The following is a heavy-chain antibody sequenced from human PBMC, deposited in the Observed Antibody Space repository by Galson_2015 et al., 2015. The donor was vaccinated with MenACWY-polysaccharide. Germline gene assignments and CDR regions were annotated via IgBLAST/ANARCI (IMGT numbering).Heavy chain of an antibody. J-gene: IGHJ4*02. D-gene: IGHD1/OR15-1a*01. Sequence: YYADSVKGRFTISRDNAKNSLYLQMNSLRAEDTAIYYCASRTRFRTGSGPEDYWGQGTLVTVSS. CDR3: ASRTRFRTGSGPEDY. V-gene: IGHV3-48*03.